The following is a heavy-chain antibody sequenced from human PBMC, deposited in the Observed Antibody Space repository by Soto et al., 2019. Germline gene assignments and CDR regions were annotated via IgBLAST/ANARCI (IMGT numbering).Heavy chain of an antibody. J-gene: IGHJ4*02. D-gene: IGHD6-13*01. CDR2: ISYDGSNK. CDR3: ARVLSSSWYGLFDY. CDR1: GFTFSSYA. Sequence: MRLSCAASGFTFSSYAMHWVRQAPGKGLEWVAVISYDGSNKYYADSVKGRFTISRDNSKNTLYLQMNSLRAEDTAVYYCARVLSSSWYGLFDYCGQGSLVTVSS. V-gene: IGHV3-30-3*01.